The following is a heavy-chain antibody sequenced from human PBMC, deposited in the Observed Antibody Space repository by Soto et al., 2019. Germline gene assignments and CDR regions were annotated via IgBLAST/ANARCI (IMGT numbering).Heavy chain of an antibody. CDR2: ISPYSGKT. D-gene: IGHD2-15*01. CDR3: ASQDSSGGTSRFPR. CDR1: GYTFTDYV. V-gene: IGHV1-18*01. Sequence: ASVKVSCKASGYTFTDYVVTWMRQAPGQGLEWVGWISPYSGKTNYARTLQGRINVTTDTSTTTAYLEVRNLTSDDTATYYCASQDSSGGTSRFPRWGQASVDTLSA. J-gene: IGHJ4*02.